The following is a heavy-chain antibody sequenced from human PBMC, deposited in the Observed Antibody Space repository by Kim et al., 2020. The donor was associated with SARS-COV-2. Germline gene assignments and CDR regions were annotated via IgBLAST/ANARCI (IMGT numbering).Heavy chain of an antibody. CDR3: TRWGSSGPS. Sequence: VKVSCRASGGTLTSHAISWVRQAPGQGFEWMGRIIPIVDIANYAQKFQGRITIIADKSTSTAYMELTNLRNEDAAVYYCTRWGSSGPSWGQGTLVTVSS. J-gene: IGHJ5*02. D-gene: IGHD6-6*01. V-gene: IGHV1-69*04. CDR2: IIPIVDIA. CDR1: GGTLTSHA.